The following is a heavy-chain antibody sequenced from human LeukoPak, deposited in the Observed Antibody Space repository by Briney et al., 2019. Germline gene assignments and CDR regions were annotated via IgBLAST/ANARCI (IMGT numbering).Heavy chain of an antibody. CDR1: GYTFTFYY. D-gene: IGHD3-10*01. Sequence: AAVSVTFSSSGYTFTFYYLDMVRQPPAQGQEWVGWINPNSGGTHYAHKFQGRVTMTSDTPISAANMELNRQRSDDTAVYYCARDRDSGSGIFDYWGQGTLVTVSS. J-gene: IGHJ4*02. CDR2: INPNSGGT. CDR3: ARDRDSGSGIFDY. V-gene: IGHV1-2*02.